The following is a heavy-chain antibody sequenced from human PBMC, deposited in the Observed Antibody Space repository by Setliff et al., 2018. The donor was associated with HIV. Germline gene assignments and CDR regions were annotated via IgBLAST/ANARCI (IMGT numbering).Heavy chain of an antibody. J-gene: IGHJ4*02. V-gene: IGHV4-4*08. CDR3: ASTYYNFWSGYQGIDY. CDR1: GGSISRYF. D-gene: IGHD3-3*01. Sequence: ETLSLTCTVSGGSISRYFWNWFRQPPGKGLEWIGYLDTRGRAIYNPSLESRVAISVDTSKNQFSLKLSSVTAADTAVYYCASTYYNFWSGYQGIDYWGQGTLVTVSS. CDR2: LDTRGRA.